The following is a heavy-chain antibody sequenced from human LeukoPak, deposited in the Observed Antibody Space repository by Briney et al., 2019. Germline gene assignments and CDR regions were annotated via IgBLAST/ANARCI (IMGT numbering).Heavy chain of an antibody. V-gene: IGHV4-34*01. J-gene: IGHJ3*02. D-gene: IGHD2-8*01. CDR2: INHSGST. CDR3: ARGPRMSDAFDI. Sequence: ASETLSLTCAVYGGSFSGYYWSWIRQPPGKGLEWIGEINHSGSTNYNPSLKSRVTISVDTFKNQFSLKLSSVTAADTAVYYCARGPRMSDAFDIWGQGTMVTVSS. CDR1: GGSFSGYY.